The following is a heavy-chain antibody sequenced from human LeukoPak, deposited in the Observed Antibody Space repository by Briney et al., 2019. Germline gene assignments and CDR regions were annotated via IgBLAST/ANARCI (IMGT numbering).Heavy chain of an antibody. V-gene: IGHV4-59*01. J-gene: IGHJ4*02. CDR3: ARDEGIAAQFDF. D-gene: IGHD6-6*01. Sequence: SGTLSLTCSVSHDPFTSYYWNWIRQPPGKGLEWLGYIYSSGNTDYNPALKSRVTMSMDTSRNQFSLKLRSVTAADTAIYYCARDEGIAAQFDFWGQGMLVTVSS. CDR2: IYSSGNT. CDR1: HDPFTSYY.